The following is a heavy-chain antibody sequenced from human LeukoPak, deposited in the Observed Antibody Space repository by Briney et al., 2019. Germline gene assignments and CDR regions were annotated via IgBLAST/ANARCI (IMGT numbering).Heavy chain of an antibody. Sequence: SETLSLTCTVSGGSISTYYWSWIRQPPGKGLEWIGSIYYSGSTYYSPSLKSRVTISVDTSKNQFSLKLSSVTAADTAVYYCVRDLGLAVAGYNWFDPWGQGTLVTVSS. J-gene: IGHJ5*02. CDR1: GGSISTYY. CDR2: IYYSGST. D-gene: IGHD6-19*01. CDR3: VRDLGLAVAGYNWFDP. V-gene: IGHV4-59*12.